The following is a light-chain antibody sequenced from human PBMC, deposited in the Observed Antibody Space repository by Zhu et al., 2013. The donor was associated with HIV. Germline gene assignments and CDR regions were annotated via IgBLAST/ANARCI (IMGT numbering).Light chain of an antibody. CDR1: ESVSSN. CDR3: QRFGSSTTWT. V-gene: IGKV3-20*01. CDR2: GSS. J-gene: IGKJ1*01. Sequence: IQSPSTLSASVGDRVTITCRASESVSSNLAWYQQKPGQPPRLLLYGSSNRAPGIPDRFSGSGSGTDFTLIITGLEPEDTGMYFCQRFGSSTTWTFGQGTNLEIK.